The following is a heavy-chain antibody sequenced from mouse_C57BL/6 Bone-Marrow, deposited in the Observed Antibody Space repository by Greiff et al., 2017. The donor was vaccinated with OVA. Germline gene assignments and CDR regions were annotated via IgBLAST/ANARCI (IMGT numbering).Heavy chain of an antibody. D-gene: IGHD1-1*01. J-gene: IGHJ1*03. V-gene: IGHV1-54*01. CDR1: GYAFTNYL. Sequence: QVQLQQSGAELVRPGTSVKVSCKASGYAFTNYLIEWVKQRPGQGLEWIGVINPGSGGTNYNEKFKGKATLTADKSSSTAYMQLSSLTSEDSAVYFCARRSPNGGAYYYGSGGYFDVWGTGTTVTVSS. CDR2: INPGSGGT. CDR3: ARRSPNGGAYYYGSGGYFDV.